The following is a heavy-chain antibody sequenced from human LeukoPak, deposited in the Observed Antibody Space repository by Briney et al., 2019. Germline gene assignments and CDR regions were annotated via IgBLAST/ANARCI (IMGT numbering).Heavy chain of an antibody. Sequence: PGGSLRLSCVVSGFNFDNFAMHWVRQPLGKGLEWVAVISHDGRTKYYADSMKGRITISGDNSKNTLFLQMNNLRSEDTAVYFCARPSPPGDGYNPPDHWGQGTLVTVSS. CDR1: GFNFDNFA. J-gene: IGHJ4*02. CDR3: ARPSPPGDGYNPPDH. CDR2: ISHDGRTK. V-gene: IGHV3-30*04. D-gene: IGHD5-24*01.